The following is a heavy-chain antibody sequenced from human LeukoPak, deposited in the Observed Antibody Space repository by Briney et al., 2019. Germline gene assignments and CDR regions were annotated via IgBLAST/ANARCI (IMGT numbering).Heavy chain of an antibody. CDR1: GFTFSSYA. D-gene: IGHD1-1*01. CDR3: AKEWNNFKGASRPFDY. J-gene: IGHJ4*02. Sequence: GGSLRLSCAASGFTFSSYAMSWVRQAPGKGLEWVSAISGSGGSTYYADYVKGRFTISRDNSKNTLYLQMNSLRAEDTAVYYCAKEWNNFKGASRPFDYWGQGTLVTVSS. V-gene: IGHV3-23*01. CDR2: ISGSGGST.